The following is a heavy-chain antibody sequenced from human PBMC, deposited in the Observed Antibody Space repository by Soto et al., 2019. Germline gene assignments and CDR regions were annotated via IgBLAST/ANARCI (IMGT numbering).Heavy chain of an antibody. D-gene: IGHD4-17*01. CDR2: IIAYNGNT. Sequence: ASVKVSCKASGGTFSSYTISWVRQAPGQGLEWMGWIIAYNGNTNYADSVKGRFTISRDNSKNTLYLQMNSLRAEDTAVYFCARPALLVTTFDSWGQGTPVTVSS. V-gene: IGHV1-18*01. CDR3: ARPALLVTTFDS. CDR1: GGTFSSYT. J-gene: IGHJ4*02.